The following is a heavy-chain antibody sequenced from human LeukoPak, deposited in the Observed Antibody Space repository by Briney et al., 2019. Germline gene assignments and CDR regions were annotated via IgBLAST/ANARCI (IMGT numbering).Heavy chain of an antibody. Sequence: GGSLRLSCAASGLTFSSYAMHWVRQAPGKGLEWVAVISYDGSNKYYADSVKGRFTISRDNSKSTLYLQMNSLRAEDTAVYYCARAYMLYNAFDIWGQGTMVTVSS. J-gene: IGHJ3*02. V-gene: IGHV3-30-3*01. CDR1: GLTFSSYA. CDR3: ARAYMLYNAFDI. CDR2: ISYDGSNK. D-gene: IGHD2-8*01.